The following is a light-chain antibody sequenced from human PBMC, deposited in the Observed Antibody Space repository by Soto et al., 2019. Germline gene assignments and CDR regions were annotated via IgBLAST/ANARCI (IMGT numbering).Light chain of an antibody. CDR2: DAS. CDR3: QQYDYLPRT. Sequence: DVKMTQSPASLSASIGDRITITCQASQDINKYLNWYQQKPGKAPKLLIYDASNLEKGVPSRFSGSSSGTDFTFTISSLQPEDTATYYCQQYDYLPRTFGQGTRLEIK. J-gene: IGKJ5*01. CDR1: QDINKY. V-gene: IGKV1-33*01.